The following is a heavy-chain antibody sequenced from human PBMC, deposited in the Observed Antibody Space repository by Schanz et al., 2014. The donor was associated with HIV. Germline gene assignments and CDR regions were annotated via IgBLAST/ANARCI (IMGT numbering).Heavy chain of an antibody. D-gene: IGHD1-1*01. V-gene: IGHV3-33*08. Sequence: QVQLVETGGGVVQPGRSLRLSCAASGFIFRTHGMHWVRQAPGKGLEWVAVIWYDGSKKYYADSVKGRFTISRDNSKNTLYLQMNSLRAEDTAVYYCVRDQGTTWISGGNWFDPWGQGTLVTVSS. CDR1: GFIFRTHG. CDR3: VRDQGTTWISGGNWFDP. J-gene: IGHJ5*02. CDR2: IWYDGSKK.